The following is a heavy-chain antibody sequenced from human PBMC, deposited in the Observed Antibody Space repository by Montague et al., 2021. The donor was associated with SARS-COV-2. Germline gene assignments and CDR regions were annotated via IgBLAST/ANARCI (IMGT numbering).Heavy chain of an antibody. CDR3: ARFADLLLHIASYYGMDV. CDR2: IIHSGST. D-gene: IGHD2-2*01. Sequence: SETLSLTCAVYGGSFSGYYWSWIRQPPGKGLEWIGEIIHSGSTNYNPSLKSRVTISIDTSQNQFSLKLSSVTAADTAVYYCARFADLLLHIASYYGMDVWGQGTTVTVSS. V-gene: IGHV4-34*12. J-gene: IGHJ6*02. CDR1: GGSFSGYY.